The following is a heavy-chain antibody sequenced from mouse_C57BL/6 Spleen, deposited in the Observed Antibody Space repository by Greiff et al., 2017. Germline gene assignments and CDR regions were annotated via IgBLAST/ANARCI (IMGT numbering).Heavy chain of an antibody. J-gene: IGHJ4*01. Sequence: QVQLQQPGAELVRPGSSVKLSCKASGYTFTSYWMHWVKQRPIQGLEWIGNIDPSDSETHYNQKFKDKATLTVDKSSSTAYMQLSSLTSEDSAVYYCAGWSSGSSHYAMDYWGQGTSVTVSS. CDR2: IDPSDSET. CDR3: AGWSSGSSHYAMDY. V-gene: IGHV1-52*01. D-gene: IGHD1-1*01. CDR1: GYTFTSYW.